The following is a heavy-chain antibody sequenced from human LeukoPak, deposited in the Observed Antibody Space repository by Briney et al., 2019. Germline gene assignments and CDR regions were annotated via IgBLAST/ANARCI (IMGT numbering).Heavy chain of an antibody. D-gene: IGHD3-10*02. Sequence: PGGSLRLSCAASGFTFSSYAMNWVRQAPGKGLEWVSAITGSGGRTYYADSVKGRFTISRDNSKNTLYLQINSLRAEDTAIYYCAELGITMIGGVWGKGTTVTISS. CDR2: ITGSGGRT. CDR1: GFTFSSYA. CDR3: AELGITMIGGV. V-gene: IGHV3-23*01. J-gene: IGHJ6*04.